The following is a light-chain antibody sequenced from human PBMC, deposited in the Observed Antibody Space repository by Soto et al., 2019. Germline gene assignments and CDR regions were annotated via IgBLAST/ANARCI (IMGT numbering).Light chain of an antibody. CDR2: GAS. CDR1: QSVSSSY. CDR3: QQYGSSLFT. V-gene: IGKV3-20*01. J-gene: IGKJ3*01. Sequence: EIVLTQSPGTLSLSPGERATLSCRAIQSVSSSYLAWYQQQPGQAPRLLIYGASSRATGIPDRFSGSGSGTDFTLPISRLEPEDCAVYYCQQYGSSLFTFGPGTKVDIQ.